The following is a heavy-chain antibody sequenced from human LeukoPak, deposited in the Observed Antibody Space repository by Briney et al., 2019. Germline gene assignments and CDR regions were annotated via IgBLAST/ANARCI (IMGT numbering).Heavy chain of an antibody. Sequence: SETLSLTCTVSGGSISSYYWSWIRQPPGKGLEWIGYIYYSGSTNYNPSLKSRVTISVDTSKNQFSLKLSSVTAADTAVYYCASRINYDSSGYRYLFDYWGQGALVTVSS. V-gene: IGHV4-59*08. CDR3: ASRINYDSSGYRYLFDY. CDR2: IYYSGST. D-gene: IGHD3-22*01. J-gene: IGHJ4*02. CDR1: GGSISSYY.